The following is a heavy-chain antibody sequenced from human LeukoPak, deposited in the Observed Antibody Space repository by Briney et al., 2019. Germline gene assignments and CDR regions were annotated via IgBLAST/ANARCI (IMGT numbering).Heavy chain of an antibody. CDR2: INHSGST. V-gene: IGHV4-34*01. Sequence: PSETLSLTCAVYGGSFSGYYWSWIRQPPGKGLEWIGEINHSGSTNYNPSLESRVTISVDTSKNQFSLKLSSVTAADTAVYYCARSSGSYYNAFDCWGQGTLVTVSS. CDR3: ARSSGSYYNAFDC. CDR1: GGSFSGYY. J-gene: IGHJ4*02. D-gene: IGHD3-10*01.